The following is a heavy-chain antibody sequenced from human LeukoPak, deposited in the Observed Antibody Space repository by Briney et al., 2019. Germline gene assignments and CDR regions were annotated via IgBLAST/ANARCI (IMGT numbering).Heavy chain of an antibody. Sequence: SPKASSKASGYTFTGYSIHWVRQAPRQGRDWMGWINPNSGGTNYAQKFQGRVTMTRDTSISTASMELSRLRSADTAVYYCARVLRYFDWLPYFDYWGQGTLVTVSS. V-gene: IGHV1-2*02. CDR3: ARVLRYFDWLPYFDY. D-gene: IGHD3-9*01. J-gene: IGHJ4*02. CDR1: GYTFTGYS. CDR2: INPNSGGT.